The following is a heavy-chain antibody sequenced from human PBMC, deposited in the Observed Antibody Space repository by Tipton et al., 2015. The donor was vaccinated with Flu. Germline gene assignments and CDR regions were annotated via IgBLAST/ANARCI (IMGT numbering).Heavy chain of an antibody. CDR3: VRKGFGDY. CDR2: IRQDGNER. J-gene: IGHJ4*02. V-gene: IGHV3-7*01. Sequence: SLRLSCAASGFIYSDFWMAWVRQAPGKGLEWVANIRQDGNERYYVDSVKGRFTISRDNAKNPLFLQMNSLRAEDTAVYYCVRKGFGDYWGQGILVTVSS. D-gene: IGHD3-10*01. CDR1: GFIYSDFW.